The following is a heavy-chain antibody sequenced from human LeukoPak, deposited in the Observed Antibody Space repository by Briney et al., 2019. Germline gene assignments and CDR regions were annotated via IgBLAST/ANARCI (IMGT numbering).Heavy chain of an antibody. CDR1: GYTFTGYY. CDR2: INPNSGGT. Sequence: GASVKVSCKASGYTFTGYYMHWVRQAPGQGLEWMGWINPNSGGTNYAQKFQGRVTMTRDTSISTAYMELSRLRSDDTAVYYCAREVNSSGYYNDGYYFDYWGQGTLVTVSS. V-gene: IGHV1-2*02. J-gene: IGHJ4*02. D-gene: IGHD3-22*01. CDR3: AREVNSSGYYNDGYYFDY.